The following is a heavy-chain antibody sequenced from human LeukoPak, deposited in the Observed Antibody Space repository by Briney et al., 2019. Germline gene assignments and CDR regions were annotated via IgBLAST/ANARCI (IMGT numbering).Heavy chain of an antibody. CDR1: GGSISSNSYY. D-gene: IGHD5-12*01. CDR2: INHSGST. V-gene: IGHV4-39*07. Sequence: PSETLSLTCAVSGGSISSNSYYWSWIRQPPGKGLEWIGEINHSGSTNYNPSLKSRVTISVDTSKNQFSLKLSSVTAADTAMYYCARVSGYDWESFYDYWGQGSLVTVSS. CDR3: ARVSGYDWESFYDY. J-gene: IGHJ4*02.